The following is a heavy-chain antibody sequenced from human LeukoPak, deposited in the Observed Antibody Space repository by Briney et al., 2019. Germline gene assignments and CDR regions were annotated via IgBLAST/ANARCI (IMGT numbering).Heavy chain of an antibody. V-gene: IGHV1-2*02. CDR1: GYTFTGYY. Sequence: AASVKVSCKASGYTFTGYYMHWVRQAPGQGLEWMGWINPNSGGTNYAQKFQGRFTMTRDTSISTAYMELSRLRSDDTAVYYCARDSLYYGSGSYYRAFSDWGQGTLVTVSS. CDR2: INPNSGGT. J-gene: IGHJ4*02. D-gene: IGHD3-10*01. CDR3: ARDSLYYGSGSYYRAFSD.